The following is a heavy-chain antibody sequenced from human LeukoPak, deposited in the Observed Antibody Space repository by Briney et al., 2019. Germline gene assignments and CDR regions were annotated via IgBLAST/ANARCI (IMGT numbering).Heavy chain of an antibody. D-gene: IGHD3-10*01. CDR2: INNDGSGT. V-gene: IGHV3-74*01. CDR3: SRGGFGSGPDY. Sequence: GGSLRLSCAASGFTFNRHWMHWDRQAPGKGLVWVSYINNDGSGTIYADSVKGRFTISRDNAKNTMNLQMNSLRAEDTAVYYCSRGGFGSGPDYWGQGTLFTVSS. J-gene: IGHJ4*02. CDR1: GFTFNRHW.